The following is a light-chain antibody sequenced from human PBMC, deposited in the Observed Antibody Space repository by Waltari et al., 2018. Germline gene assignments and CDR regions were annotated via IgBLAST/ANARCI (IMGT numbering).Light chain of an antibody. Sequence: SYVLTQPPSVSVAPGQTARSSCHGNNIGSKHVHWYQQKPGQAPVLVVYDEGDRPSGIPERFSGSNSGNTATLTISRVDAGDEADYYCQVWDSGSDHYVFGTVTKVTVL. CDR1: NIGSKH. CDR3: QVWDSGSDHYV. V-gene: IGLV3-21*02. CDR2: DEG. J-gene: IGLJ1*01.